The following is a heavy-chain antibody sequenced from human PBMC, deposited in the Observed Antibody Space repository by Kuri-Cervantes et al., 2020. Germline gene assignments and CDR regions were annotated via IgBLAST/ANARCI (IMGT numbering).Heavy chain of an antibody. CDR2: IKQDGSEK. Sequence: LSLTCAASGFTFSSYSMNWVRQAPGKGLEWVANIKQDGSEKYYVDSVKGRFTISRDNAKNSLYLQMNSLRAEDTAVYYCARDGGYYYYYYGMDVWGQGITVTVSS. D-gene: IGHD3-16*01. V-gene: IGHV3-7*01. CDR1: GFTFSSYS. J-gene: IGHJ6*02. CDR3: ARDGGYYYYYYGMDV.